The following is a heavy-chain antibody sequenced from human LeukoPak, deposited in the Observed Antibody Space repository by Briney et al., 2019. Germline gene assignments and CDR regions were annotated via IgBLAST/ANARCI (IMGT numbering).Heavy chain of an antibody. Sequence: GGSLRLSCAASGFTFSGYSMNWVRQAPGKGLEWVSSISSSSSNIYYADSVKGRLAISRDNAKNSLYLQMNSLGAEDTAVYYCASGSSARWYFGYWGQGTLVTVSS. D-gene: IGHD5-18*01. CDR2: ISSSSSNI. CDR3: ASGSSARWYFGY. V-gene: IGHV3-21*01. CDR1: GFTFSGYS. J-gene: IGHJ4*02.